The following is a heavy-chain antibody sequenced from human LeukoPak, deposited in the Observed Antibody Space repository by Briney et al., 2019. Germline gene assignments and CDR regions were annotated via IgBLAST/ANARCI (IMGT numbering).Heavy chain of an antibody. J-gene: IGHJ4*02. V-gene: IGHV3-48*03. CDR1: GFTFSSYE. Sequence: GGSLRLSCAASGFTFSSYEMNWVRQAPGKGLEWVSYISSSGSTIYYADSVRGRFTISRDNAKSSLYLQMNSLRAEDTAVYYCASMKGIAAAGTLGFDYWGRGTLVTVSS. CDR3: ASMKGIAAAGTLGFDY. D-gene: IGHD6-13*01. CDR2: ISSSGSTI.